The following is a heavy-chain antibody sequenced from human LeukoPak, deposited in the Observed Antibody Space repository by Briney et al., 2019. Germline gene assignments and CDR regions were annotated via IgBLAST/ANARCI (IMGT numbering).Heavy chain of an antibody. J-gene: IGHJ4*02. CDR1: GGTFSSYA. D-gene: IGHD6-6*01. CDR3: ARDLEQLYSLGY. Sequence: GASVKVSCKASGGTFSSYAISWVRQAPGQGLEWMGWISAYNGNTNYAQKLQGRVTMTTDTSTSTAYMELRSLRSDDTAVYYCARDLEQLYSLGYWGQGTLVTVSS. V-gene: IGHV1-18*01. CDR2: ISAYNGNT.